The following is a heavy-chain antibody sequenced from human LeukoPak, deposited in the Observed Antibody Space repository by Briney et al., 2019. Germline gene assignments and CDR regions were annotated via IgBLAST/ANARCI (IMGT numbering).Heavy chain of an antibody. D-gene: IGHD3-22*01. J-gene: IGHJ4*02. CDR2: INHSGST. CDR3: ARVPTYYYDSSGYF. CDR1: GGSFSGYY. Sequence: SETLSLTCAVYGGSFSGYYWSWIRQPPGKGLEWIGEINHSGSTNYNPSLKSRVTISVDTSKNQFSLKLNSVTAADTAVYYCARVPTYYYDSSGYFWGQGTLVTVSS. V-gene: IGHV4-34*01.